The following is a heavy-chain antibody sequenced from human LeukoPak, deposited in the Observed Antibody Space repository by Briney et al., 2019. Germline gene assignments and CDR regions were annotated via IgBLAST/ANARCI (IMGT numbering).Heavy chain of an antibody. D-gene: IGHD1-1*01. J-gene: IGHJ4*02. Sequence: GGSLRLSCAASGFPFSTYGMSGVRRAPGKGLERVSVISESGGSTKYADSVKGRVPISRDNSKHTLLLQMNRLRAEDTGVYYCATRDNKHLHYFDDRRQGTLLTVS. CDR1: GFPFSTYG. CDR3: ATRDNKHLHYFDD. V-gene: IGHV3-23*01. CDR2: ISESGGST.